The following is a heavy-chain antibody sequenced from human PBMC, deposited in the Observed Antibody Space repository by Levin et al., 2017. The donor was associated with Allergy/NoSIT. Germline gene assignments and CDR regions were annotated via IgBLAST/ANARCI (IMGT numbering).Heavy chain of an antibody. CDR2: ISGSGGFT. Sequence: GGSLRLSCAASGFTFSSYAMHWVRQAPGKGLEWVSSISGSGGFTYYGDSVKGQFSISRDNSKETLYLQMNSLRPEDTAIYYCAKDKNYYDASSCFDHWGPGTLVTVSS. CDR1: GFTFSSYA. V-gene: IGHV3-23*01. CDR3: AKDKNYYDASSCFDH. D-gene: IGHD3-22*01. J-gene: IGHJ4*02.